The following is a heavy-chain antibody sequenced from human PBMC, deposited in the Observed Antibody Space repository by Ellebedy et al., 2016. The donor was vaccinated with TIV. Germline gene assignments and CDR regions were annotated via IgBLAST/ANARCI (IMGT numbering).Heavy chain of an antibody. CDR3: AGSGTSPKKVYYTMDV. V-gene: IGHV4-59*01. CDR1: GGSISNYY. CDR2: IHYSGST. D-gene: IGHD2-2*01. Sequence: SETLSLTCTVSGGSISNYYWSWIRQPPGRGLEWIGYIHYSGSTNYNPSLKSRVTISVDTSKNQFSLKLNSVTAADTAVYYCAGSGTSPKKVYYTMDVWGQGTTVTVSS. J-gene: IGHJ6*02.